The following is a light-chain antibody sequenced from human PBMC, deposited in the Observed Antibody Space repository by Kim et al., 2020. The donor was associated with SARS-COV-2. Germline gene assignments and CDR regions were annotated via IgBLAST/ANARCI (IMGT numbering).Light chain of an antibody. V-gene: IGLV3-1*01. CDR3: QALDSSTASYV. Sequence: SYELTQPPSVSVSPGQTASITCSGDKLGDKYACWYQQKPGQSPVLVIYQDSKRPSGIPERFSGSNSGNTATLTISGTQAMVEADYYCQALDSSTASYVFG. CDR1: KLGDKY. CDR2: QDS. J-gene: IGLJ1*01.